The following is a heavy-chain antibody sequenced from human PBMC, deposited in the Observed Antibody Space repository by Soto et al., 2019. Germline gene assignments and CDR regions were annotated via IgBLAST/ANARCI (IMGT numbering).Heavy chain of an antibody. CDR1: GGSISSGDYY. V-gene: IGHV4-30-4*01. D-gene: IGHD4-17*01. J-gene: IGHJ6*02. Sequence: KSSETLSLTCTVSGGSISSGDYYWSWIRQPPGKGLEWIGYIYYSGSTYYNPSLKSRVTISVDTSKNQFSLKLSSVTAADTAVYYRARGLGDTSMPLGNYYYGMDVWGQGTTATVSS. CDR3: ARGLGDTSMPLGNYYYGMDV. CDR2: IYYSGST.